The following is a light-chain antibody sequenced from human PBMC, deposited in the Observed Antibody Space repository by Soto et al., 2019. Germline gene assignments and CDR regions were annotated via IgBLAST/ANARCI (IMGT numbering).Light chain of an antibody. J-gene: IGKJ5*01. CDR2: SAS. CDR1: QSVINN. CDR3: QQRSNWPIT. Sequence: EIVMTQSPVTLSVSPGERATLSCMASQSVINNLAWYQQKPGQAPRLLIFSASTRVRGIPARFSGSGSGTDFTLTISSLEPEDFAVYYCQQRSNWPITFGQGTRLEIK. V-gene: IGKV3-11*01.